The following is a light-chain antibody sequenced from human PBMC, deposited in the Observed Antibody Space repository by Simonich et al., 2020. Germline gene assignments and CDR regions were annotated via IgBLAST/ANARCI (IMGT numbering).Light chain of an antibody. CDR1: QSVSSN. J-gene: IGKJ1*01. V-gene: IGKV3-15*01. CDR2: GAS. Sequence: EIVMTQSPATLSVSPGERATLSCRASQSVSSNLAWYQQKPGQAPRLLIYGASPRATGIPARFSGSGSGTEFTLTISSMQSEDFAVYYCQQYNNWHTFGQGTKVEIK. CDR3: QQYNNWHT.